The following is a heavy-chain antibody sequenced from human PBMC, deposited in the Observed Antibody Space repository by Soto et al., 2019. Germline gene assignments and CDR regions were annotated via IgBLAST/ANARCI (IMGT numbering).Heavy chain of an antibody. Sequence: SETLSLTCTVSGGSISSYYWSWIRQPAGKGLEWIGRINNSGSTSYNPSLSRRVSMSVDTSRNQFSLKLSSVTAADTAMYYCARGGCSGDYCFDYWGQGTLVTVSS. CDR3: ARGGCSGDYCFDY. CDR2: INNSGST. D-gene: IGHD4-17*01. V-gene: IGHV4-4*07. J-gene: IGHJ4*02. CDR1: GGSISSYY.